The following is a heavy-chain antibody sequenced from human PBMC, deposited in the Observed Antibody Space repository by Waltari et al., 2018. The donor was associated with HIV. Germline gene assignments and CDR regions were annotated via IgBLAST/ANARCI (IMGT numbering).Heavy chain of an antibody. CDR3: AKEVGTGGCFDY. CDR1: GFTFDDYA. J-gene: IGHJ4*02. D-gene: IGHD7-27*01. V-gene: IGHV3-9*01. CDR2: ISWNSGSI. Sequence: EVHLVESGGGLVQPGRSLSLSCAASGFTFDDYAMHWVRQTPGKGLEWISGISWNSGSIGYADSVEGRFTISRDNAKNSLYLQMNSLRAEDTALYYCAKEVGTGGCFDYWGQGTLVTVSS.